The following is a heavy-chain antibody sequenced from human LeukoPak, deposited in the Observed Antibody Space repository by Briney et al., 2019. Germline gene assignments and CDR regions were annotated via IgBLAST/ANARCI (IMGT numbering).Heavy chain of an antibody. CDR1: GFTFSSYG. J-gene: IGHJ4*02. Sequence: AGRSLRLSCAASGFTFSSYGMHWVRQAPGKGLEWVAVIWYDGSNKYYADSVKGRFTISRDNSKNTLYLQMNSLRAEDTAVYYCARDRGYYYGSGSYVDYWGQGTLVTVSS. CDR2: IWYDGSNK. CDR3: ARDRGYYYGSGSYVDY. V-gene: IGHV3-33*01. D-gene: IGHD3-10*01.